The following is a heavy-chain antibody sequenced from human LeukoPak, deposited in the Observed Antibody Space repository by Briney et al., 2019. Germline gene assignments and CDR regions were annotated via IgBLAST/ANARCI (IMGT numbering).Heavy chain of an antibody. J-gene: IGHJ4*02. D-gene: IGHD5-18*01. CDR1: GFTFSSYA. Sequence: GGSLRLSCAASGFTFSSYAMSWVRQAPGKGLEGVSAISGSGGSTYYADSVKGRFTISRDNSKNTLYLQMNSLRAEDTAVYYCAKDTRGYSYGNFDYWGQGTLVTVSS. V-gene: IGHV3-23*01. CDR2: ISGSGGST. CDR3: AKDTRGYSYGNFDY.